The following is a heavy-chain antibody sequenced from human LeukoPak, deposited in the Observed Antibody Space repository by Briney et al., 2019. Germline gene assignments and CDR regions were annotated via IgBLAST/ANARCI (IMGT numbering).Heavy chain of an antibody. J-gene: IGHJ3*02. V-gene: IGHV4-59*01. CDR1: GGSISSYY. Sequence: TSETLSLTCTVSGGSISSYYWSWIRQPPGKGLEWIGYIYYSGSTNYNPSLKSRVTISVDTSKNQFSLKLSSVTAADTAVYYCARATRRISTGLVAFDIWGQGTMVTVSS. D-gene: IGHD3-9*01. CDR2: IYYSGST. CDR3: ARATRRISTGLVAFDI.